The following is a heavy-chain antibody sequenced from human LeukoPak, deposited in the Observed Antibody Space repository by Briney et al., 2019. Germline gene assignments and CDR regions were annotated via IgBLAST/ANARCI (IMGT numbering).Heavy chain of an antibody. V-gene: IGHV1-69*13. CDR3: ASDLLNCGGDCYTVY. J-gene: IGHJ4*02. CDR2: IIPIFGTA. D-gene: IGHD2-21*02. CDR1: GGTFSSYA. Sequence: SVKVSCKASGGTFSSYAISWVRQAPGQGLEWMGGIIPIFGTANYAQKFQGRVTITADESTSTAYMELSSLRSEDTAVYYCASDLLNCGGDCYTVYWGQGTLVTVSS.